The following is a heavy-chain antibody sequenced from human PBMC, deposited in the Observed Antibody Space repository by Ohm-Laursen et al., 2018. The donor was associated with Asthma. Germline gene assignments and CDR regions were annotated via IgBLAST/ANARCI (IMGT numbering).Heavy chain of an antibody. CDR3: ARGFPALYYFDY. CDR1: GGSISSYY. D-gene: IGHD2/OR15-2a*01. J-gene: IGHJ4*02. V-gene: IGHV4-59*01. CDR2: IYYSGST. Sequence: TLSLTCTVSGGSISSYYWSWIRQPPGKGLEWIGYIYYSGSTNYNPSLKSRVTISVDTSKNQFSLKLSSVTAADTAVYYCARGFPALYYFDYWGQGTLVTVSS.